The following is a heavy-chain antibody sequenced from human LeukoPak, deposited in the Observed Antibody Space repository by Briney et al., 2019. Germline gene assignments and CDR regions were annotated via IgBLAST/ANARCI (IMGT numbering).Heavy chain of an antibody. CDR3: AREDSSGLPGRVGLDAYDL. V-gene: IGHV3-30*01. CDR2: ISYDGRKE. J-gene: IGHJ3*01. Sequence: GGSLRLSCAASGFTFSSYAMHWVRQAPGKGLEWMTVISYDGRKEYSAASVKGRFSISRDNSKKILYLQMNSLRVEDTAVYYCAREDSSGLPGRVGLDAYDLWGQGTRVTVAS. CDR1: GFTFSSYA. D-gene: IGHD3-22*01.